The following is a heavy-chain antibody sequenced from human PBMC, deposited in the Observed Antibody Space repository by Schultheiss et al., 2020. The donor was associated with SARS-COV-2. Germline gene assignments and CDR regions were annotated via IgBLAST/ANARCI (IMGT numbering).Heavy chain of an antibody. CDR2: IYYSGST. CDR1: GGSISSYY. CDR3: ARRGDH. Sequence: SQTLSLTCTVSGGSISSYYWSWIRQPPGKGLEWIGYIYYSGSTNYNPSLKSRVTISVDTSKNQFSLKLRSVTAADTAIYYCARRGDHWGQGTLVTVSS. J-gene: IGHJ4*02. V-gene: IGHV4-59*08.